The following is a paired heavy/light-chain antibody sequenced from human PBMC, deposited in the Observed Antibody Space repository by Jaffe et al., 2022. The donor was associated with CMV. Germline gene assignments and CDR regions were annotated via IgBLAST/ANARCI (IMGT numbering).Heavy chain of an antibody. V-gene: IGHV4-59*01. D-gene: IGHD3-3*01. CDR2: IYYSGST. J-gene: IGHJ5*02. CDR3: ATSPTTIFGVVSWFDP. CDR1: GGSISSYY. Sequence: QVQLQESGPGLVKPSETLSLTCTVSGGSISSYYWSWIRQPPGKGLEWIGYIYYSGSTNYNPSLKSRVTISVDTSKNQFSLKLSSVTAADTAVYYCATSPTTIFGVVSWFDPWGQGTLVTVSS.
Light chain of an antibody. V-gene: IGLV2-23*02. CDR1: SSDVGSYNL. Sequence: QSALTQPASVSGSPGQSITISCTGTSSDVGSYNLVSWYQQHPGKAPKLMIYEVSKRPSGVSNRFSGSKSGNTASLTISGLQAEDEADYYCCSYAGSSTPWVFGGGTKLTVL. CDR2: EVS. CDR3: CSYAGSSTPWV. J-gene: IGLJ3*02.